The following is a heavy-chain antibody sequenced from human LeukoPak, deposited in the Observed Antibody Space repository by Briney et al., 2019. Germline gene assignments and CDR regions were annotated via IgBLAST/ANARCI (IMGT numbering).Heavy chain of an antibody. Sequence: GGSLSLSCAASGFTFSSYSMNWVRQAPGKGLEWVSSISSSSSYIYYADSVKGRFTISRDNAKNSLYLQMNSLRAEDTAVYYCARDRLTGYGLDYWGQGTLVTASS. V-gene: IGHV3-21*01. CDR3: ARDRLTGYGLDY. CDR2: ISSSSSYI. CDR1: GFTFSSYS. D-gene: IGHD3-9*01. J-gene: IGHJ4*02.